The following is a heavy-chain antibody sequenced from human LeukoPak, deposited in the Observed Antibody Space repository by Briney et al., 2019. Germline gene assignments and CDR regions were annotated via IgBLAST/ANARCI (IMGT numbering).Heavy chain of an antibody. Sequence: GGSLRLSCAASGFTFSDDYMSWIRQAPGKGLEWVSYISSSGSTIYYADSVKGRFTISRDNAKNSLYLQMNSLRAEDTAVYYCAREFKMDYYDSSGYYYGDYWGQGTLVTVSS. CDR2: ISSSGSTI. V-gene: IGHV3-11*01. D-gene: IGHD3-22*01. J-gene: IGHJ4*02. CDR1: GFTFSDDY. CDR3: AREFKMDYYDSSGYYYGDY.